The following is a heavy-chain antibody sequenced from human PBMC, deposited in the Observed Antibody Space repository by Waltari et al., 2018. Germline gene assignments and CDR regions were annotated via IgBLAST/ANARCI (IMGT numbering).Heavy chain of an antibody. CDR3: SRQGALSGPRAVN. J-gene: IGHJ4*02. V-gene: IGHV3-73*02. Sequence: DVQLVESGGGLVQPGGSLTISSAVSGFSLSGSAFRGVRQAPGKVLELDGRMRGRANKVALTYASALDGRFSISRTDPKTRVYTEMNSMKGDDTAVYHWSRQGALSGPRAVNRGQGTRFIGSP. D-gene: IGHD3-3*01. CDR1: GFSLSGSA. CDR2: MRGRANKVAL.